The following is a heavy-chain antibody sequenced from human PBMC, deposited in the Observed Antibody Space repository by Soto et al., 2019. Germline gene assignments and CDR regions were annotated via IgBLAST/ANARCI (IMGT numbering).Heavy chain of an antibody. D-gene: IGHD3-10*02. CDR2: ITHRGST. J-gene: IGHJ4*02. CDR3: ARSSVRGWSY. V-gene: IGHV4-34*01. Sequence: SETLSLTCAVYGGSFSGYYWTWIRQPPGKGLEWIGEITHRGSTNYNPSLKSRVTISVDTSKNQFSLNLNSVTAADTAVYYCARSSVRGWSYWGQGTLVTVSS. CDR1: GGSFSGYY.